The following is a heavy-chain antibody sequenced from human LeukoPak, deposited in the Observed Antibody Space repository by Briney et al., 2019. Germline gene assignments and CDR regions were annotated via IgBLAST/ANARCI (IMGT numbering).Heavy chain of an antibody. CDR1: GFTFSSYN. V-gene: IGHV3-21*01. CDR2: ISSRGSYI. Sequence: GGSLRLSCAASGFTFSSYNMNWVRQAPGKGLEWVSSISSRGSYIYYADSLKGRFTISRDNAKNSLYLNIHSLRAEDTAVYYCARHRADPDYGDYVYAYWGQGTLVTVSS. D-gene: IGHD4-17*01. CDR3: ARHRADPDYGDYVYAY. J-gene: IGHJ4*02.